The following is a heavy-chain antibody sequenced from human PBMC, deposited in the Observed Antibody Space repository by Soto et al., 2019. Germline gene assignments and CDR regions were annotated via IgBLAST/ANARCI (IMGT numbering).Heavy chain of an antibody. CDR3: ARDQKNYYDSSGYFHAFDM. J-gene: IGHJ3*02. D-gene: IGHD3-22*01. Sequence: QVQLQESGPGLVKPSETLSLTCTVSGGSISSYYWSWIRQPPGKGLEWIGYIYYSGSTNYNPSLKSRVTISVDTSKNQRSLKLSSVTAADTAMYYCARDQKNYYDSSGYFHAFDMWGQGTMVTVSS. CDR1: GGSISSYY. CDR2: IYYSGST. V-gene: IGHV4-59*01.